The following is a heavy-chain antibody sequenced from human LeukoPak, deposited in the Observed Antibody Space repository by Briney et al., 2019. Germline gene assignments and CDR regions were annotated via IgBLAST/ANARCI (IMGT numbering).Heavy chain of an antibody. J-gene: IGHJ5*02. CDR1: GFTFSDYY. CDR3: ERHIYADSSDYGYWFDA. Sequence: PVGSLRLSCAASGFTFSDYYLSWIRQAPGKGLEWVSSISTSGSTIYYADSVKGRFTISRDNAKKSLYLQMNSLRAEDTAASYCERHIYADSSDYGYWFDAWGRGTLVTVSS. D-gene: IGHD3-22*01. CDR2: ISTSGSTI. V-gene: IGHV3-11*04.